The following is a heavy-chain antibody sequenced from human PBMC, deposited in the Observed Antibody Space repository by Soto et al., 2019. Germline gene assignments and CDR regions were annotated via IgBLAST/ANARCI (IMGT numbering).Heavy chain of an antibody. D-gene: IGHD2-2*01. CDR1: GGTFSSYT. CDR2: IIPILGIA. V-gene: IGHV1-69*02. J-gene: IGHJ3*02. Sequence: QVQLVQSGAEVKKPGSSVKVSCKASGGTFSSYTISWVRQAPGQGLEWMGRIIPILGIANYAQKFQGRVMITADKSTSTAYMELSSLRSEDTAVYYCARGYCSSTSCYAAFDIWGQGTMVTVSS. CDR3: ARGYCSSTSCYAAFDI.